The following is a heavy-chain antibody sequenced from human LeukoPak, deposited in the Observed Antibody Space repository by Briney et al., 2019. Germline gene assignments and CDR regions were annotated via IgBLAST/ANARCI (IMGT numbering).Heavy chain of an antibody. J-gene: IGHJ3*01. V-gene: IGHV3-53*01. D-gene: IGHD6-19*01. CDR3: ARLVVDSHAFDV. CDR1: GFTVSGSY. CDR2: LYSVGTI. Sequence: PGGSLRLSCAASGFTVSGSYMSWIRQAPGKGLECVSILYSVGTIYYADSVKGRFTISRDNSKNTLYLQMNSLRVEDAAVYYCARLVVDSHAFDVWGQGTMVTVSS.